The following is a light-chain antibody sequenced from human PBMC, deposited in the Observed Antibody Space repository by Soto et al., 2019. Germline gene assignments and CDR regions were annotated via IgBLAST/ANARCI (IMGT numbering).Light chain of an antibody. CDR1: QSVRSH. V-gene: IGKV3-11*01. J-gene: IGKJ1*01. CDR2: NAS. CDR3: QHRSEWSVP. Sequence: DMVVTQSPATLCVSKGERATISCWASQSVRSHFAWYQQKPGQAPTLLIYNASNIKTGIPARFSGSGSGTEFTLTISSLQPDDFAPYYCQHRSEWSVPFGQGTRVDIK.